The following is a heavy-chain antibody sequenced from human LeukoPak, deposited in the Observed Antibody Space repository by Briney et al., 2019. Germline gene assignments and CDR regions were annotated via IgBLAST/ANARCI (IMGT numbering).Heavy chain of an antibody. Sequence: GGSLRLSCAASGFTFSSYATSWVRQAPGKGLEWVSGISGSGGSTYHADSVKGRFTISRDNSKNTLYVQMNSLRAEDTAVYYCAKRGAEVGATVAPGDYWGQGTLVTVSS. CDR3: AKRGAEVGATVAPGDY. D-gene: IGHD1-26*01. V-gene: IGHV3-23*01. J-gene: IGHJ4*02. CDR2: ISGSGGST. CDR1: GFTFSSYA.